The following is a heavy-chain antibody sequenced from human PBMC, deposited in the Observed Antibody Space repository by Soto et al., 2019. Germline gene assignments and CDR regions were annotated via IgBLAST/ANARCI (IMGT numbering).Heavy chain of an antibody. CDR1: GFTFGIYS. Sequence: EVQLVESGGGLVQPGGSLRLSCAASGFTFGIYSMNWIRQAPGKGLEWVSYMTSDMKTIHYADSVKGRFTISRDNARNSVYLQMTSLRDEDTAVYYCARSVEGHFDYWGQGTLVTVSS. J-gene: IGHJ4*02. D-gene: IGHD6-19*01. CDR3: ARSVEGHFDY. V-gene: IGHV3-48*02. CDR2: MTSDMKTI.